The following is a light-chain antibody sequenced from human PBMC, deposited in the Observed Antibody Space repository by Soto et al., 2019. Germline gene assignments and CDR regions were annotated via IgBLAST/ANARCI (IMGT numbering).Light chain of an antibody. J-gene: IGKJ1*01. CDR3: QQFGRAPPSWT. Sequence: ETALTQSPGTLSLSPGERATLSCRASQSVSSNYLAWYQQKPGQAPRLLTYGASTRATGIPDRFSGSGSGKDFTLTISRLELQDCAVDCWQQFGRAPPSWTFGQGTKVEIK. CDR2: GAS. CDR1: QSVSSNY. V-gene: IGKV3-20*01.